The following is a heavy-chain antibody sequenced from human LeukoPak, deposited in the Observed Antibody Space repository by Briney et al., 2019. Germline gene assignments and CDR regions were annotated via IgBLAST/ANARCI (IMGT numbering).Heavy chain of an antibody. V-gene: IGHV4-59*01. Sequence: SETLSLTCTVSGGSISSYYWSWIRQPPGKGLEWIGYIYYSGSTNYNPSLKSRVTISVDTSKNQFSLKLSSVTAADTAVYYCARMIYCSSTSCYRSSAFDIWGQGTMVTLSS. CDR3: ARMIYCSSTSCYRSSAFDI. CDR1: GGSISSYY. D-gene: IGHD2-2*02. CDR2: IYYSGST. J-gene: IGHJ3*02.